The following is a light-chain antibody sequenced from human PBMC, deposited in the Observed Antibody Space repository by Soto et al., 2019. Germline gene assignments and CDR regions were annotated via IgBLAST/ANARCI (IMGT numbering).Light chain of an antibody. CDR2: EVS. Sequence: QSVLTQPASVSGSPGQSITISCTGTSSDVGGYNYVSWYQQHPGKAPKLMIYEVSNRPSGVPDRFSGSKSGTSASLTITGLQAEDEGDYYCQSYDSTLSDRYVFGTGTKLTVL. J-gene: IGLJ1*01. V-gene: IGLV2-14*01. CDR1: SSDVGGYNY. CDR3: QSYDSTLSDRYV.